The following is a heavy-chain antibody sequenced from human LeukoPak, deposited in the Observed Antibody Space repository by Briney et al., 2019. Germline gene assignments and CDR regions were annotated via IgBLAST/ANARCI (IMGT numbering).Heavy chain of an antibody. CDR2: IGTTGDT. Sequence: GGSLRLSCAASGFTFSSYDMHWVRQVTGKGLEWVSAIGTTGDTYYPGSVKGRFTISRENAKNSLYLQMNSLRAGDTAVYYCARAVALARGINYFDYWGQGTLVTVSS. CDR1: GFTFSSYD. D-gene: IGHD3-10*01. CDR3: ARAVALARGINYFDY. J-gene: IGHJ4*02. V-gene: IGHV3-13*01.